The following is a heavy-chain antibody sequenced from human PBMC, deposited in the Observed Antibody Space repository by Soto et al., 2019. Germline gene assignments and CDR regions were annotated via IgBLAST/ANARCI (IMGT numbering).Heavy chain of an antibody. CDR2: ISYDGSNK. J-gene: IGHJ4*02. V-gene: IGHV3-30-3*01. CDR3: ARATGYSSSWCSYDY. CDR1: GFTFSSYA. D-gene: IGHD6-13*01. Sequence: GGSLRLSCAASGFTFSSYAMHWVRQAPGKGLEWVAVISYDGSNKYYADSVKGRFTISRDNSKNTLYLQMNSLRAEDTAVYYCARATGYSSSWCSYDYWGQGTLVTVSS.